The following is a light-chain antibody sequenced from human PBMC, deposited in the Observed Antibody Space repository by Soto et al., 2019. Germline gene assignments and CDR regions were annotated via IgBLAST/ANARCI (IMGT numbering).Light chain of an antibody. J-gene: IGLJ2*01. V-gene: IGLV2-18*02. CDR1: SSDVGSYNR. CDR2: EVS. CDR3: SSYTSSSTFHAV. Sequence: QSALTQPPSVSGSPGQSVTISCTGTSSDVGSYNRVSWYQQPPGTAPKLMIYEVSNRPSGVPDRFSGSKSGNTASLTISGLQAEDEADYYCSSYTSSSTFHAVFGGGTKVTVL.